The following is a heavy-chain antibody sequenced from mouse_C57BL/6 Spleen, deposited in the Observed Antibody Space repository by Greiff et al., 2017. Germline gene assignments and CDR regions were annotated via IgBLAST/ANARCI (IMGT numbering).Heavy chain of an antibody. CDR2: IDPKSGGT. Sequence: QVQLQQPGAELVKPGASVKLSCKASGYTFTSYWMHWVKQRPGRGLEWIGRIDPKSGGTKYNEKFKSKATLTVDKPSSTAYMQLSSLTSEDSAVYYCARSPYYYGSSYWYFDVWGTGTTVTVSS. V-gene: IGHV1-72*01. CDR1: GYTFTSYW. D-gene: IGHD1-1*01. J-gene: IGHJ1*03. CDR3: ARSPYYYGSSYWYFDV.